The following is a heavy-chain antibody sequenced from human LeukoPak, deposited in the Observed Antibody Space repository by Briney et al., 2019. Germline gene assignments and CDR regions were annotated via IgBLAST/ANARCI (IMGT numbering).Heavy chain of an antibody. V-gene: IGHV4-34*01. CDR1: GGSFGGYY. CDR2: INHSGST. J-gene: IGHJ6*03. Sequence: SETLSLTCAVYGGSFGGYYWSWIRQPPGKGLEWIGEINHSGSTNYNPSLKSRVTISVDTSKNQFSLKLSSVTAADTAVYYCARGPIPSYYYMDVWGKGTTVTVSS. CDR3: ARGPIPSYYYMDV.